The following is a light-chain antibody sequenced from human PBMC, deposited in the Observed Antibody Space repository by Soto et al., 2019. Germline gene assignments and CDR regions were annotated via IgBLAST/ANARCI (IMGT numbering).Light chain of an antibody. V-gene: IGKV1-27*01. CDR3: QNYNTALWT. J-gene: IGKJ1*01. Sequence: DIQMTQSPSSLSASVGGRVTITCRASQDIRNHLVWYQQKPGKVPKLLIYRASTLQSGVPSRFSGSGSGTDFPLTISSLQPEDVATYYCQNYNTALWTFGQGTKVEIK. CDR2: RAS. CDR1: QDIRNH.